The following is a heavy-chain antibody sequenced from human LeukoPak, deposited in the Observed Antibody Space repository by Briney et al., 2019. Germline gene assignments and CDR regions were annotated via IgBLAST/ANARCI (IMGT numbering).Heavy chain of an antibody. CDR1: GFTFSSYA. J-gene: IGHJ4*02. Sequence: GGSLRLSCAASGFTFSSYAMHWVRQAPGKGLEWVAVISYDGSNKYYADSVKGRFTISRDNSKHTLYLQMNSLRAEDTAVYYCARDRSRDYDSSGYFDYWGQGTLVTVSS. CDR3: ARDRSRDYDSSGYFDY. V-gene: IGHV3-30-3*01. D-gene: IGHD3-22*01. CDR2: ISYDGSNK.